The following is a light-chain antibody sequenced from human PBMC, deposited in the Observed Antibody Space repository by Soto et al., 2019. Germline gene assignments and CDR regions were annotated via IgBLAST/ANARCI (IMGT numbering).Light chain of an antibody. V-gene: IGKV3-15*01. Sequence: ELLMPYSPATLSVSPGARATLSGRASHNVSSNLAWYQQKPGQAPSLLIYGASSRATSTPARFSGSGSGTEFTLTISSLQSEDFAVYYCQQYIRWPLTVGGVTKVDIK. CDR3: QQYIRWPLT. J-gene: IGKJ4*01. CDR2: GAS. CDR1: HNVSSN.